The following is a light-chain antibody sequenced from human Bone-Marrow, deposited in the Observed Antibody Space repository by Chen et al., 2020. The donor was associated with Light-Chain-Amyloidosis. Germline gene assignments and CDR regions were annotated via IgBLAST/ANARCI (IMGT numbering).Light chain of an antibody. J-gene: IGKJ4*01. CDR3: KQYYSFQVT. Sequence: DIQLTQSPSTLSASVGDRGTITCRASQPIRDYLAWYQQKPGRAPEILISKASNLQSGVPLRLGGSGSGTEFAHTIGSLPRDEFATYYWKQYYSFQVTFGGGTKVEIK. CDR1: QPIRDY. V-gene: IGKV1-5*03. CDR2: KAS.